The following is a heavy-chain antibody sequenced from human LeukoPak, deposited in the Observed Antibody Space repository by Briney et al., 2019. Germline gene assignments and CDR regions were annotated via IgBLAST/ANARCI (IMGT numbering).Heavy chain of an antibody. CDR3: AREDRTYSYGYAASC. CDR2: IIPMFGSA. D-gene: IGHD5-18*01. Sequence: ASVKVSCKASGGTFSSYAISWVRQAPGQGLEWMGGIIPMFGSANSAQKFQGRVTITADESTSTAYMELSSLRSEDTAVYYCAREDRTYSYGYAASCWGQGTLVTVSS. CDR1: GGTFSSYA. J-gene: IGHJ4*02. V-gene: IGHV1-69*13.